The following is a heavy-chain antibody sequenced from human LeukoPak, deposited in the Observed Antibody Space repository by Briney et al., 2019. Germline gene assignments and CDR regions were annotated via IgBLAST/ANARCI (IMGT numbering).Heavy chain of an antibody. CDR1: GFTFSRFW. CDR2: ISYDGSNK. Sequence: PGGSLRLSCAASGFTFSRFWMNWVRQAPGKGLEWVAVISYDGSNKYYADSVKGRFTISRDNSKNTLYLQMNSLRAEDTAVYYCARLATMVRGVIIEGDYWGQGTLVTVSS. D-gene: IGHD3-10*01. CDR3: ARLATMVRGVIIEGDY. V-gene: IGHV3-30-3*01. J-gene: IGHJ4*02.